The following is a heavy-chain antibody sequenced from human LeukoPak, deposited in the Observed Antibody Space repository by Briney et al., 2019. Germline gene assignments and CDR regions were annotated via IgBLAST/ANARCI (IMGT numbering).Heavy chain of an antibody. V-gene: IGHV4-39*01. CDR2: IYYSGST. CDR3: ASSIPTGYSYGYYY. D-gene: IGHD5-18*01. Sequence: SETLSLTCTVSGGSISSSSYYWGWIRQPPGKGLEWIGSIYYSGSTYYNPSLKSRVTISVDTSKNQFSLKLSSVTAADTAVYYCASSIPTGYSYGYYYWGQGTLVTVSS. J-gene: IGHJ4*02. CDR1: GGSISSSSYY.